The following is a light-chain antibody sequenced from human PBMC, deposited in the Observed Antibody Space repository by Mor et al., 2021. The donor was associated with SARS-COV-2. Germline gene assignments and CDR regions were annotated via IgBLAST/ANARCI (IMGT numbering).Light chain of an antibody. J-gene: IGKJ2*01. CDR2: DAS. V-gene: IGKV3-11*01. Sequence: PGQAPRLLIYDASNRATGVPARFSGSGSGTDFTLTISRLEPEDSAVYYCQQRGNWPLYTFGQGTKLEIK. CDR3: QQRGNWPLYT.